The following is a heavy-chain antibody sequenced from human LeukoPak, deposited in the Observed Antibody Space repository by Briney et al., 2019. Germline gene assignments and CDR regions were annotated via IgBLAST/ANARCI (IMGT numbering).Heavy chain of an antibody. J-gene: IGHJ3*02. CDR2: VSYSGNT. Sequence: PSETLSLTCIVSGDSITSYYWTWIRQPPGKGLEWIGFVSYSGNTNYNPSLKSRVTISLDTSRNQFSLKLNSVTAADTAVYYCARDRRRSHDYGDYIWAFDIWGQGKMVTVSS. V-gene: IGHV4-59*01. CDR3: ARDRRRSHDYGDYIWAFDI. CDR1: GDSITSYY. D-gene: IGHD4-17*01.